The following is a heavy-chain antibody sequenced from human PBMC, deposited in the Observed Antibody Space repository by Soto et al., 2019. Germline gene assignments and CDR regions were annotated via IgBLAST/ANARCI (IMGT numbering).Heavy chain of an antibody. CDR3: AREETAWPLAYGLDV. CDR2: ISSRSDI. D-gene: IGHD2-21*02. CDR1: GFIFNTYS. J-gene: IGHJ6*02. V-gene: IGHV3-21*01. Sequence: AGGSLRLSCAASGFIFNTYSIHWVRQAPGKGLEWVSSISSRSDIYYAESVKGRFTISRDNARNSLFLQMHSLRVEDTAVYYCAREETAWPLAYGLDVWGQGTTVTASS.